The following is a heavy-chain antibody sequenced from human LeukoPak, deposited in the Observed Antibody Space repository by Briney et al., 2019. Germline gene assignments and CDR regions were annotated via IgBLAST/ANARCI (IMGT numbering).Heavy chain of an antibody. V-gene: IGHV4-61*01. Sequence: PSETLSLTCTVSGGSVNSGSYFWSWIRQPPGKGLEWIGYIQNSARTNYNPSLESRVTISVDSSKDQFSLRLSSVTAADTAVYYCARDLGNWFDPWGQGTLVTVSS. CDR2: IQNSART. J-gene: IGHJ5*02. CDR1: GGSVNSGSYF. CDR3: ARDLGNWFDP.